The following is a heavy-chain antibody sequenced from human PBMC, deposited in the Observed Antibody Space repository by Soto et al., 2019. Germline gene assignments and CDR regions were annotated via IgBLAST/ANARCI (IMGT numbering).Heavy chain of an antibody. D-gene: IGHD2-15*01. J-gene: IGHJ4*02. V-gene: IGHV3-7*03. CDR1: GFTFSSYW. Sequence: EVQLVESGGGLVQPGGSLRLSCAASGFTFSSYWMSWVRQAPGKGLEWVANIKQDGSEKYYVDSVKGRFTISRDNAKHSLYLQMNSLRAEDTAVYYCARVGFGYCSGGSCFQGFDYWGQGTLVTVSS. CDR3: ARVGFGYCSGGSCFQGFDY. CDR2: IKQDGSEK.